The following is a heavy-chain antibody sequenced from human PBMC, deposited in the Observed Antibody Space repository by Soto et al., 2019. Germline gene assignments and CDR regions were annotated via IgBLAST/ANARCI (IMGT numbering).Heavy chain of an antibody. CDR2: IYSGGTT. CDR3: ARGRSASSDFDY. CDR1: GFSVSTNY. D-gene: IGHD3-10*01. J-gene: IGHJ4*02. Sequence: EVQLVESGGGLVQPGGSLRLSCAASGFSVSTNYMNWVRQAPGKRLEWVSVIYSGGTTYYADSVKGRFTISRDNSKNTLYLQMNSLRAEDTAVYYCARGRSASSDFDYWGQGTLVTVSS. V-gene: IGHV3-66*01.